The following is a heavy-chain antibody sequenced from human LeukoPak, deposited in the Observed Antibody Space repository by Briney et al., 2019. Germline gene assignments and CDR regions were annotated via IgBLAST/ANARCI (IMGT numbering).Heavy chain of an antibody. CDR3: AKADGGFSSWYDY. CDR2: ISGSGGST. V-gene: IGHV3-23*01. J-gene: IGHJ4*02. D-gene: IGHD6-13*01. CDR1: RFTFSSYA. Sequence: GGSLRLSCAASRFTFSSYAMSWVRQAPGKGLEWVSAISGSGGSTYYADSVKGRFTISRDNSKNTLYLQMNSLRAEDTAVYYCAKADGGFSSWYDYWGQGTLVTVSS.